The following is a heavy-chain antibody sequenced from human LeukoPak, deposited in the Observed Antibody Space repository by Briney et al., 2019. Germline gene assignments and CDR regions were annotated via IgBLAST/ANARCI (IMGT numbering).Heavy chain of an antibody. CDR1: GGSISSGGYY. CDR2: IYHSGST. V-gene: IGHV4-30-2*01. Sequence: SETLSLTCTVSGGSISSGGYYWSWIRQPPGKGLEWIGYIYHSGSTYYNPSLKSRVTISVDRSKNQFSLKLSSVTAADTAVYYCARGATVVTTYFDYWGQGTLVTVSS. D-gene: IGHD4-23*01. CDR3: ARGATVVTTYFDY. J-gene: IGHJ4*02.